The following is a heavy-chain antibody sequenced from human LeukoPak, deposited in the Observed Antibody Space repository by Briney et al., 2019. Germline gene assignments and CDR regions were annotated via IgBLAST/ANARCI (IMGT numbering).Heavy chain of an antibody. Sequence: GGSLRLSCAASGFTFSSYSMNWVRQAPGKGLEWVSYISSSSSTIYYADSVKGRFTISRDNAENSLYLQMNSLRDEDTAVYYCARDRDDYVWGSYRWTSDYWGQGNLVTGSS. CDR2: ISSSSSTI. J-gene: IGHJ4*02. CDR3: ARDRDDYVWGSYRWTSDY. D-gene: IGHD3-16*02. V-gene: IGHV3-48*02. CDR1: GFTFSSYS.